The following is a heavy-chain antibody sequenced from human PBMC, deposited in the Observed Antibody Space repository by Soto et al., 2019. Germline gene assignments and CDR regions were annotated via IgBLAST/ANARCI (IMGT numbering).Heavy chain of an antibody. Sequence: SVKGSCKASGYTFTSYGISWVRQAPGQGLEWMGWISAYNGNTNYAQKLQGRVTMTTDTSTSTAYMELRSLRSDDTAVYYCARGQMIVVVPAAMDYWGQGTLVTVSS. CDR1: GYTFTSYG. CDR2: ISAYNGNT. D-gene: IGHD2-2*01. V-gene: IGHV1-18*01. CDR3: ARGQMIVVVPAAMDY. J-gene: IGHJ4*02.